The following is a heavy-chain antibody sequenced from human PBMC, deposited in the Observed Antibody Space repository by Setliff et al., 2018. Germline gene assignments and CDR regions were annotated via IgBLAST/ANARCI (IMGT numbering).Heavy chain of an antibody. D-gene: IGHD3-22*01. CDR1: GGSISSYY. V-gene: IGHV4-4*07. Sequence: SETLSLTCTVSGGSISSYYWSWIRKPAGKGLEWIGRIYTSGSTNYNPSLKSRVTMSVDTSKNQFSLKLSSVTAADTAVHYCARTPAHHPITMIVGGDWFDPWGQGTLVTVSS. J-gene: IGHJ5*02. CDR2: IYTSGST. CDR3: ARTPAHHPITMIVGGDWFDP.